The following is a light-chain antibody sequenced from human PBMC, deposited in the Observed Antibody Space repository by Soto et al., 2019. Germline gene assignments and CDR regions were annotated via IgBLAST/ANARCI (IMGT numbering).Light chain of an antibody. Sequence: QSVLTQPPSVSGAPGQRVTISCTGSSSNIGAGYDVHWYQQLPGTAPKLLIYGNSNRPSGVPDRFSGYKSGTSASLAITRLQAEDEADYYCQSYDSSLSGSVFGGGTKLTVL. V-gene: IGLV1-40*01. J-gene: IGLJ2*01. CDR3: QSYDSSLSGSV. CDR1: SSNIGAGYD. CDR2: GNS.